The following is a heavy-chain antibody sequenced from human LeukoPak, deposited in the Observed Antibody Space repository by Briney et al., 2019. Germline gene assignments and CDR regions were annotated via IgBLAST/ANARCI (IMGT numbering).Heavy chain of an antibody. CDR1: GGSIRSYY. V-gene: IGHV4-59*01. D-gene: IGHD4-23*01. J-gene: IGHJ4*02. Sequence: PSETLSLTCTVSGGSIRSYYWSWIRQAPGKGLEWIGFISYSGYTSYSPSLKSRVAISVDTSKSQFSLRLSSMTAADTAIYYCARGRNDSGGMFFDSWAQGTLVTVSS. CDR2: ISYSGYT. CDR3: ARGRNDSGGMFFDS.